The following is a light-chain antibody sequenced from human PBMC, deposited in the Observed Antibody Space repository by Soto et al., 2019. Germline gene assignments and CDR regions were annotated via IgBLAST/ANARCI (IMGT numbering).Light chain of an antibody. Sequence: QLVLTQPPSASASLGASVTLTCTLSSGYSNYKVDWYQQRPGKGPRFVMRVGTGGIVGSKGDGIPDRFSVLGSGLNRYLTIENTQEEDESDYHCGADDGSGSDFVVVFGGGTQLTVL. CDR1: SGYSNYK. CDR2: VGTGGIVG. V-gene: IGLV9-49*01. J-gene: IGLJ2*01. CDR3: GADDGSGSDFVVV.